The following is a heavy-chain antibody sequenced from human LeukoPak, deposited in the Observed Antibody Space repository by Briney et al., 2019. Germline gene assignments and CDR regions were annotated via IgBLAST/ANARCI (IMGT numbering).Heavy chain of an antibody. D-gene: IGHD3-10*01. CDR3: ARDSYYGSGISAPFDY. CDR2: VHTSGST. V-gene: IGHV4-4*07. Sequence: SETLSLTCTVSGGSLSPYYWSWIRQPAGKGLEWIGRVHTSGSTNYNPSLKSRVTISVDTSKNQFSLKLSSVTAADTAVYYCARDSYYGSGISAPFDYWGQGTLVTVSS. CDR1: GGSLSPYY. J-gene: IGHJ4*02.